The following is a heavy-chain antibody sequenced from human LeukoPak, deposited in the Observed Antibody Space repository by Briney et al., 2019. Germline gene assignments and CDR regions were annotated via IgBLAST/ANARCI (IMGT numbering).Heavy chain of an antibody. CDR2: INPSGGST. Sequence: ASVKVSCKASGYTFTSYYMHWVRQAPGQGLEWMGIINPSGGSTSHAQKFQGRVTMTRDTSTSTVYMELSSLRSEDTAVYYCARDSYGDHDYYYGMDVWGQGTTVTVSS. CDR1: GYTFTSYY. V-gene: IGHV1-46*01. J-gene: IGHJ6*02. D-gene: IGHD4-17*01. CDR3: ARDSYGDHDYYYGMDV.